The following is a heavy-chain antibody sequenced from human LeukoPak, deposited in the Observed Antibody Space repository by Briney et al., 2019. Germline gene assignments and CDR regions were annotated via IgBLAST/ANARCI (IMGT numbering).Heavy chain of an antibody. CDR1: GGSISNYY. J-gene: IGHJ4*02. Sequence: SETLSLTCTVSGGSISNYYWSWIRQPPGKGLEWIGYIYYSGSTKYNPSLKSRVTISVDTSKNQFSLRLSSVTAADTAVYYCARVSTPGASYPLFDYWGQGTLVTVSS. CDR2: IYYSGST. D-gene: IGHD1-26*01. CDR3: ARVSTPGASYPLFDY. V-gene: IGHV4-59*01.